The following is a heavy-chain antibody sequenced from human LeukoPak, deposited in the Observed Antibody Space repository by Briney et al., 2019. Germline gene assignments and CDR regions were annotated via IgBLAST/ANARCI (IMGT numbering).Heavy chain of an antibody. CDR2: IYYSGST. CDR3: ARLGGSVDY. J-gene: IGHJ4*02. V-gene: IGHV4-59*08. D-gene: IGHD3-10*01. CDR1: GGSISGYY. Sequence: PSETLSLTCTVSGGSISGYYWSWIRQSPGKGLEWIGNIYYSGSTNYNPSLKSRVTISVDTSKNQFSLKLSSVTAADTAVYYCARLGGSVDYWGQGTLVTVSS.